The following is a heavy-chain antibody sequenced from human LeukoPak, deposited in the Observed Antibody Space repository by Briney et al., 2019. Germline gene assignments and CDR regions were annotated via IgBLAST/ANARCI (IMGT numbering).Heavy chain of an antibody. V-gene: IGHV3-48*01. Sequence: GGFLRLSCAASGFTFSSYSMNWVRQAPGKGLEWVSYISSSSTIYYADSVKGRFTISRDNAKNSLYLQMNSLRAEDTAVYFCARGGSYSLAIGYWGQGTLVTVSS. J-gene: IGHJ4*02. CDR2: ISSSSTI. CDR1: GFTFSSYS. CDR3: ARGGSYSLAIGY. D-gene: IGHD1-26*01.